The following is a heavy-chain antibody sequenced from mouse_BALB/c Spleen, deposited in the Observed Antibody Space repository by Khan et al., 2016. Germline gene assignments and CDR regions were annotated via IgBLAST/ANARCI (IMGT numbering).Heavy chain of an antibody. CDR1: GYTFTNYG. CDR3: ARNYYGSSYAMDY. Sequence: QIQLVQSGPELKKPGETVKISCKASGYTFTNYGMNWVKQAPGKGLKWMGWINTYTGESTYDDDFKGRFAFSLETSVSTGYLQINNLKKEDTATYFCARNYYGSSYAMDYWGQGTSVTVSS. V-gene: IGHV9-3-1*01. CDR2: INTYTGES. J-gene: IGHJ4*01. D-gene: IGHD1-1*01.